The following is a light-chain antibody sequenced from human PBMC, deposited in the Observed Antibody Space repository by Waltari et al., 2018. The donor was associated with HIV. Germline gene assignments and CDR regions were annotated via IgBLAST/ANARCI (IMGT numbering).Light chain of an antibody. Sequence: QSVLTQPPSASGTPGQRVTVSCSGSRSNVGSNYVNWYQQLPGTAPKLLIYRNNQRPSGVPDRFSGSKSGTSASLAISGLRSEDEADYYCAVWDDTLSGHLVFGGGTKLTVL. CDR3: AVWDDTLSGHLV. J-gene: IGLJ2*01. CDR1: RSNVGSNY. CDR2: RNN. V-gene: IGLV1-47*01.